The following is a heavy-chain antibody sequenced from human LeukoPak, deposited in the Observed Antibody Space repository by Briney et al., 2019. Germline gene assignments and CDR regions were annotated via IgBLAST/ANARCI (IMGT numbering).Heavy chain of an antibody. V-gene: IGHV3-21*01. J-gene: IGHJ6*02. CDR2: ISSSSTYI. CDR3: ARGDYYYYGLDV. Sequence: PGGSLRLSCAASGFTFSDYSMNWVRQAPGKGLEWVSSISSSSTYIYYADSVKGRFTISRDNAENSLYLQMNSLRAEVTAVYYCARGDYYYYGLDVWGQGTTVTVSS. CDR1: GFTFSDYS.